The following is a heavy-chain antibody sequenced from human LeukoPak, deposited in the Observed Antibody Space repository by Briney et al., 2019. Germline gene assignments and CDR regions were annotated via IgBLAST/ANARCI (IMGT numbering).Heavy chain of an antibody. CDR2: IISSGITI. CDR3: ARDPDYGEYGDY. J-gene: IGHJ4*02. V-gene: IGHV3-48*03. Sequence: GGSLRLSCAASGFTFSSYEMTWVRKAPGKALKGGAYIISSGITIYYADSVKGRFTISRDNAKISLYVRLDSLSVEDRDVYYCARDPDYGEYGDYWGEGTLVSVSS. CDR1: GFTFSSYE. D-gene: IGHD4-17*01.